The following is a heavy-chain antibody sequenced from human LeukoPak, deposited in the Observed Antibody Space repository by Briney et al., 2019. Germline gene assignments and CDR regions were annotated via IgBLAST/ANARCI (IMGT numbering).Heavy chain of an antibody. CDR2: ISWNSGST. CDR3: AKDVSLGYCSSGSCSAHFDY. Sequence: TGGSLRLSCAASGFTFDDYAMHWVRQAPGKGLEWVSGISWNSGSTGYADSVKGRFTISRDNAKNSLYLQMNSLRAEDMALYYCAKDVSLGYCSSGSCSAHFDYWGQGTLVTVSS. CDR1: GFTFDDYA. V-gene: IGHV3-9*03. D-gene: IGHD2-15*01. J-gene: IGHJ4*02.